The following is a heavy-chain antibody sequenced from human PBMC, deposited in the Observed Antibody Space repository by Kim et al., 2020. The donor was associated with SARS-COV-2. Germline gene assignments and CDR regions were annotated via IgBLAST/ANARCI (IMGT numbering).Heavy chain of an antibody. J-gene: IGHJ5*02. Sequence: SVKVSCKASGGTFSSYAISWVRQAPGQGLEWMGGIIPIFGTANYAQKFQGRVTITADESTSTAYMELSSLRSEDTAVYYCARNLVVPAAPSWFDPWGQGTLLTVSS. CDR3: ARNLVVPAAPSWFDP. CDR2: IIPIFGTA. D-gene: IGHD2-2*01. V-gene: IGHV1-69*13. CDR1: GGTFSSYA.